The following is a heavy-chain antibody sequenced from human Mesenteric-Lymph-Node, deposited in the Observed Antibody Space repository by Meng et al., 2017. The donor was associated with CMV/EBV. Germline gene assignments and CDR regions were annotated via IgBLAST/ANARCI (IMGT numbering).Heavy chain of an antibody. J-gene: IGHJ4*02. CDR3: ARGYCTNGVCYPSDF. D-gene: IGHD2-8*01. V-gene: IGHV1-2*02. CDR2: INPNSGGT. Sequence: ASVKVSCKASGYTFTGYYMHWVRQAPGQGLEWMGWINPNSGGTNYAQKFQGRVTMTRDTSISTAYMELSRLRSDDTAVYYCARGYCTNGVCYPSDFWGQGTLVTVSS. CDR1: GYTFTGYY.